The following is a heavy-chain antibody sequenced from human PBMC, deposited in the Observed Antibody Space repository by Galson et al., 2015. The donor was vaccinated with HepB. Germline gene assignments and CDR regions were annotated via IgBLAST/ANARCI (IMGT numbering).Heavy chain of an antibody. CDR1: GLTFSIYS. CDR3: ARVGLLTGYYPFDY. CDR2: IDSSSTYI. J-gene: IGHJ4*02. D-gene: IGHD3-9*01. Sequence: SLRLSCAASGLTFSIYSFNWVRQAPGKGLEWVSSIDSSSTYIFYADSVKGRFTISRDDAKNSLYLQMDGLRAEDTAVYYCARVGLLTGYYPFDYWGQGTQVTVSS. V-gene: IGHV3-21*01.